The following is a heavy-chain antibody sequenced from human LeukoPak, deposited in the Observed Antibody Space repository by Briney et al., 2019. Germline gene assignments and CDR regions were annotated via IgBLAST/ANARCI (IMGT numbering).Heavy chain of an antibody. CDR1: GFTFSSYG. Sequence: GGSLRLSCAASGFTFSSYGMHWVRQAPGKGLEWVAFIRYDGSNKYYADSVKGRFTISRDNSKNTLYLQMNSLRAEDTAVYYCARDNFYYYDSSGYLLHYYYYGMDVWGQGTTVTVSS. V-gene: IGHV3-30*02. CDR2: IRYDGSNK. J-gene: IGHJ6*02. D-gene: IGHD3-22*01. CDR3: ARDNFYYYDSSGYLLHYYYYGMDV.